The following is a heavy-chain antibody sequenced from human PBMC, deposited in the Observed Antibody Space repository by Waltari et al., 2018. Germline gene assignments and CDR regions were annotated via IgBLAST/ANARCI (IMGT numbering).Heavy chain of an antibody. CDR3: ARDKGSAPMYAFDI. J-gene: IGHJ3*02. Sequence: QVQLVESGGGVVQPGRSLRLSCAASGFTFRSYGMHWVRQAPGKGLEWVAVIWYDGSNKYYADSVKGRFTISRDNSKNTLYLQMNSLRAEDTAVYYCARDKGSAPMYAFDIWGQGTMVTVSS. V-gene: IGHV3-33*01. CDR1: GFTFRSYG. CDR2: IWYDGSNK.